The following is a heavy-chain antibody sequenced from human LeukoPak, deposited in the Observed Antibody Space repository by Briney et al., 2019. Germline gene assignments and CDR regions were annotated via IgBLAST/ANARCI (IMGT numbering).Heavy chain of an antibody. J-gene: IGHJ5*02. CDR2: IYYSGST. Sequence: PSETLSLTCTVSGGSISSYYWSWIRQPPGKGLEWIGYIYYSGSTNYNPSLKSRVTISVDTSKNQFSPKLSSVTAADTAVYYCARDQGRYCSGGSCFPDWFDPWGQGTLVTVSS. D-gene: IGHD2-15*01. CDR1: GGSISSYY. CDR3: ARDQGRYCSGGSCFPDWFDP. V-gene: IGHV4-59*01.